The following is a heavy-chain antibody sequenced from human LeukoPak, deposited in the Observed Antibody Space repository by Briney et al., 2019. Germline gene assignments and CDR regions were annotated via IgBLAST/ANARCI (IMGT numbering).Heavy chain of an antibody. CDR2: MNPNSGNT. D-gene: IGHD3-3*01. Sequence: GASVKVSCKASGYTFTSYDINWVRQATGQGLEWMGWMNPNSGNTGYAQKFQGRVTMTRNTSISTAYMELSSLRSEDTAVYYCARGLRPPITIFGVVIIPSWFDPWGQGTLVTVSS. CDR3: ARGLRPPITIFGVVIIPSWFDP. CDR1: GYTFTSYD. J-gene: IGHJ5*02. V-gene: IGHV1-8*01.